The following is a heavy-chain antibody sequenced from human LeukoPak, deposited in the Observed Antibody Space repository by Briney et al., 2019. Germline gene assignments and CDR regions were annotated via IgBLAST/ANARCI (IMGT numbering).Heavy chain of an antibody. V-gene: IGHV3-23*01. CDR3: AKWGYYNYYYYYGMDV. Sequence: GGSLRLSCAASGFTFSSYAMSWVRQAPGKGLEWVSAISGSGGTTYYADSVKGRFTISRDNSKNTLYLQMNSLRAEDTAVYYCAKWGYYNYYYYYGMDVWGQGTTVTVSS. J-gene: IGHJ6*02. D-gene: IGHD3-3*01. CDR2: ISGSGGTT. CDR1: GFTFSSYA.